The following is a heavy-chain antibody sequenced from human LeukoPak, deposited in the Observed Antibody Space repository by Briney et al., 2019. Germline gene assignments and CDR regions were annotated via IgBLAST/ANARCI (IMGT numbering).Heavy chain of an antibody. D-gene: IGHD3-10*01. Sequence: SETLSLTCTVSGGSISSYYWSWIRQPPGKGLEWIGYIYYSGGTNYNPSLKSRVTISVDTSKNQFSLKLSSVTAADTAVYYCARDRQRGRGYFDYWGQGTLVTVSS. V-gene: IGHV4-59*01. CDR2: IYYSGGT. CDR3: ARDRQRGRGYFDY. CDR1: GGSISSYY. J-gene: IGHJ4*02.